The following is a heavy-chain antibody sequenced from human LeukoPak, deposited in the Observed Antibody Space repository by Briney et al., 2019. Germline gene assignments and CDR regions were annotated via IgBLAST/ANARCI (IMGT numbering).Heavy chain of an antibody. V-gene: IGHV3-48*01. D-gene: IGHD2-21*01. CDR1: GFTFSSYS. CDR2: ISSSSSTI. CDR3: ARDLGGGDIDY. Sequence: GGPLRLSCAASGFTFSSYSMNWVRQAPGKGLEWVSYISSSSSTIYDADSVKGRFTISRDNAKNSLYLQMNSLRAEDTAVYYCARDLGGGDIDYWGQGTLVTVSS. J-gene: IGHJ4*02.